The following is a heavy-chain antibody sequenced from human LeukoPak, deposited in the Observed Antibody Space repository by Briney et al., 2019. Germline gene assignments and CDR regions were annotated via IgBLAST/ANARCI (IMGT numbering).Heavy chain of an antibody. D-gene: IGHD2-8*02. CDR1: GYTFTNYL. CDR2: ITPSVDTT. V-gene: IGHV1-46*01. J-gene: IGHJ4*02. Sequence: PEASVKVSCKASGYTFTNYLLHWVRQAPGQGLEWVGRITPSVDTTNYAQKFRDRVTMTRDTSTSTVYMELSSLRSEDTAVYHYVREESGGYFDYWGQGTLVTVSS. CDR3: VREESGGYFDY.